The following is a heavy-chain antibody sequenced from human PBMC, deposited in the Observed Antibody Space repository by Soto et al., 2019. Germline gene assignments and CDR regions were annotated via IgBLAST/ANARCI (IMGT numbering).Heavy chain of an antibody. CDR1: GYTFTSYG. D-gene: IGHD3-9*01. CDR3: VRDRGTVLASPVILNTPNWFDP. CDR2: ISAYNGDT. Sequence: QVQLVQSGAEVKKPGASVKVSCKASGYTFTSYGISWVRQAPGQGLEWMGWISAYNGDTKYAEKLQGRVTMTTDTSTSTAYMEVRSLRSDDTAVYYCVRDRGTVLASPVILNTPNWFDPWGQGTLVPVSS. V-gene: IGHV1-18*01. J-gene: IGHJ5*02.